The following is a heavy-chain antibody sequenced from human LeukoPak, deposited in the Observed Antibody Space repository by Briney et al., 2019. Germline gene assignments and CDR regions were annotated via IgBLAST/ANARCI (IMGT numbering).Heavy chain of an antibody. CDR2: ISSSGSTI. CDR3: ARGYCSGGSCYSRFYYYGMDV. D-gene: IGHD2-15*01. CDR1: GFTFSDYY. V-gene: IGHV3-11*01. J-gene: IGHJ6*02. Sequence: GGSLRLSCAASGFTFSDYYMSWIRQAPGKGLEGVSYISSSGSTIYYADSVKGRFTISRDNAKNSLYLQMNSLRAEDTAVYCCARGYCSGGSCYSRFYYYGMDVWGQGTTVTVSS.